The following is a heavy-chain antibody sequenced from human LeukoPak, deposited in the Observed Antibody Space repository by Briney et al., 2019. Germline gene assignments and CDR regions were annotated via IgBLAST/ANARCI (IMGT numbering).Heavy chain of an antibody. D-gene: IGHD5-24*01. CDR3: ARGGDGYNSQYYFDY. CDR1: GGSFSGYY. J-gene: IGHJ4*02. CDR2: INHSGST. V-gene: IGHV4-34*01. Sequence: PSETLSLTCAVYGGSFSGYYWSWIRQPPGKGLEWIGEINHSGSTNYNSSLKSRVTISVDTSKNQFSLKLSSVTAADTAVYYCARGGDGYNSQYYFDYWGQGTLVTVSS.